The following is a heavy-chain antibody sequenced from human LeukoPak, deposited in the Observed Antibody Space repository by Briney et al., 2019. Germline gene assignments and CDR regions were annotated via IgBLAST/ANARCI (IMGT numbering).Heavy chain of an antibody. CDR3: ARDYTVALGTTTYFQH. J-gene: IGHJ1*01. CDR1: GYTFSSYT. V-gene: IGHV7-4-1*02. D-gene: IGHD1-7*01. Sequence: ASVKVSRKASGYTFSSYTLNWLRQAPGQGLELMGWINTNTGIPTYAQGFTGRFVFSLDTSVSTAYLHISSLKTEDTAVYYCARDYTVALGTTTYFQHWGQGTLVTVSS. CDR2: INTNTGIP.